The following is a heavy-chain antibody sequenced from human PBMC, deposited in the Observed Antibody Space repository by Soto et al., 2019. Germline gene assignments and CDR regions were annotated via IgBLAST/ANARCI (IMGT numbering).Heavy chain of an antibody. J-gene: IGHJ4*02. CDR3: ASRYCTNGVCYGVDY. CDR2: ISYDGSNK. CDR1: GFTFSSYA. Sequence: QVQLVESGGGVVQPGRSLRLSCAASGFTFSSYAMHWVRQAPGKGLEWVAVISYDGSNKYYADSVKGRFTISRDNSKNKLYLQMNSVRDEDTAEYYCASRYCTNGVCYGVDYWGQGTLVTVSS. V-gene: IGHV3-30-3*01. D-gene: IGHD2-8*01.